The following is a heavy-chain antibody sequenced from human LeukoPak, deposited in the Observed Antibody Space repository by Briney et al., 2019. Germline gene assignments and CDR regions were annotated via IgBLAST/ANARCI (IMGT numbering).Heavy chain of an antibody. CDR1: GGSITSYY. J-gene: IGHJ4*02. CDR3: ARNGDYVGFDY. D-gene: IGHD4-17*01. Sequence: SETLSLTCTVSGGSITSYYWSWIRKPPGKGREWIGYIYYSGSTNYNPSLKSRVTILVDTSKNQFSLKLSSVTAADTAVYYCARNGDYVGFDYWGQGTLVTVSS. CDR2: IYYSGST. V-gene: IGHV4-59*01.